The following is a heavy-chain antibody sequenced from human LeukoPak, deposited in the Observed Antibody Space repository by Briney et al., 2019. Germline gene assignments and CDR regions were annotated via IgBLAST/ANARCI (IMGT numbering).Heavy chain of an antibody. CDR3: ARHYVWGSYRYLDY. D-gene: IGHD3-16*02. V-gene: IGHV4-59*08. CDR1: GASISSAYY. CDR2: IYYTGTT. Sequence: SETLSLTCTVSGASISSAYYWIWIRQPPGRGLEWIGYIYYTGTTNYNPSLKSRVTISVDTSKNQFSLKLSSVTAADTAVYYCARHYVWGSYRYLDYWGQGTLVTVSS. J-gene: IGHJ4*02.